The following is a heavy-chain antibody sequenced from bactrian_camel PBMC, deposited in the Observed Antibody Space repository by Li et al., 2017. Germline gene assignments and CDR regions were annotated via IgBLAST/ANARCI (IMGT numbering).Heavy chain of an antibody. D-gene: IGHD1*01. CDR2: IRSDGST. CDR1: GFSFGDAE. CDR3: AATPRWRCTPWLIVSLYNT. V-gene: IGHV3S55*01. Sequence: HVQLVESGGGSVQAGGSLRLTCMASGFSFGDAEVGWYRQGTGNECELVSFIRSDGSTFYEDSVKGRFTISHDSAVNTLYLHMNSLKPEDSSMYYCAATPRWRCTPWLIVSLYNTWGQGTQVTVS. J-gene: IGHJ4*01.